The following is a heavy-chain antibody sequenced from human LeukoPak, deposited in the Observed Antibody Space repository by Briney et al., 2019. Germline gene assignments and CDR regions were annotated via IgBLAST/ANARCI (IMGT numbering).Heavy chain of an antibody. Sequence: SVKVSCKASGGTFSSYAISWVRRAPGQGLEWMGGIIPIFGTANYAQKFQGRVTITADESTSTAYMELSSLRSEDTAVYYCASSRGYSYGPGGGMDVWGQGTTVTVSS. CDR1: GGTFSSYA. D-gene: IGHD5-18*01. CDR2: IIPIFGTA. CDR3: ASSRGYSYGPGGGMDV. J-gene: IGHJ6*02. V-gene: IGHV1-69*13.